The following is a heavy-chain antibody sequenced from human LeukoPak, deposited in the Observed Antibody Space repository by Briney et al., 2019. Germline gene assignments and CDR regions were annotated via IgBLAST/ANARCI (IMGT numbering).Heavy chain of an antibody. D-gene: IGHD6-13*01. CDR2: IYYSGST. V-gene: IGHV4-59*01. CDR1: GGSISSYY. CDR3: ARDTGYSSSSLDY. Sequence: PSETLSLTCTVSGGSISSYYWSWIRQPPRKGLEWIGYIYYSGSTNYNPSLKSRVTISVDTSKNQFSLKLSSVTAADTAVYYCARDTGYSSSSLDYWGQGILVTVSP. J-gene: IGHJ4*02.